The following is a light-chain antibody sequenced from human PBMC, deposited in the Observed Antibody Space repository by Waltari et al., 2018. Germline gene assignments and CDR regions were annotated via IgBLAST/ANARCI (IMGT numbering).Light chain of an antibody. V-gene: IGKV1-5*03. J-gene: IGKJ1*01. CDR3: QQYDAHPRT. CDR2: KAS. CDR1: QSINVW. Sequence: DIQMTQSPSTLSTSLGDRVTITCRASQSINVWLVWYQQKSGKVPKVLIYKASVLESGVPSRFSGNGSGTEFSLTISSLQSDDFATYYCQQYDAHPRTFGQGTKVDIK.